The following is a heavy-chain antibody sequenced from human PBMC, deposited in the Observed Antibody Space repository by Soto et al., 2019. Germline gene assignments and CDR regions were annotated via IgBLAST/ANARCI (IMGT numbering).Heavy chain of an antibody. D-gene: IGHD1-26*01. V-gene: IGHV3-7*03. Sequence: GGSLRLSCAASGFTFSSYWMSWVRQAPGKGLEWVANIKQDGSEKYYVNSVKGRFTISRDNAKNSLYLQMNSLRAEDTAVYYCARDPVGALGSDWFDPWGQGTLVTVSS. J-gene: IGHJ5*02. CDR1: GFTFSSYW. CDR2: IKQDGSEK. CDR3: ARDPVGALGSDWFDP.